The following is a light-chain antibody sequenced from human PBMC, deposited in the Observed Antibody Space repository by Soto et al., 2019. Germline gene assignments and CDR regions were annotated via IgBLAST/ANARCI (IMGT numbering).Light chain of an antibody. Sequence: EIVLTQSPATMSLSPGERATLSCRASQSVSSYLAWYQQKPGQAPRLLIYDASNRDTGIPARFSGSGSGTDFSLTICRLEPEDFAVYYFQQGSNPWTFGQGTKVEI. CDR1: QSVSSY. J-gene: IGKJ1*01. V-gene: IGKV3-11*01. CDR3: QQGSNPWT. CDR2: DAS.